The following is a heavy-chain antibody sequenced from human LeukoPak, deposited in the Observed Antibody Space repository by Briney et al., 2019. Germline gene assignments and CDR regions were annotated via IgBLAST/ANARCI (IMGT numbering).Heavy chain of an antibody. V-gene: IGHV4-34*01. D-gene: IGHD6-6*01. J-gene: IGHJ4*02. CDR3: ARGLYSSSYYFDY. Sequence: SETLSLTCAVYGGSFSGYYWSWIRQPPGKGLEWIGEISHSGSTNYNPSLKSRVTISVDTSKNQFSLKLSSVTAADTAVYYCARGLYSSSYYFDYWGQGTLVTVSS. CDR2: ISHSGST. CDR1: GGSFSGYY.